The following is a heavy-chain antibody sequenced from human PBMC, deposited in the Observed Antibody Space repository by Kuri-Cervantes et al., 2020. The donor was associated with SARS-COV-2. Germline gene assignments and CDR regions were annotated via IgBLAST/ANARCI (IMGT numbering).Heavy chain of an antibody. Sequence: GGSLRLSCAASGFTFSSYAMSWVRQAPGEGLEWVSVIYSGGSSTYYADSVKGRFTISRDNSKNTLYLQMNSLRAEDTAVYYCAKDGDPDYWGQGTLVTVSS. V-gene: IGHV3-23*03. CDR3: AKDGDPDY. CDR1: GFTFSSYA. CDR2: IYSGGSST. D-gene: IGHD2-21*01. J-gene: IGHJ4*02.